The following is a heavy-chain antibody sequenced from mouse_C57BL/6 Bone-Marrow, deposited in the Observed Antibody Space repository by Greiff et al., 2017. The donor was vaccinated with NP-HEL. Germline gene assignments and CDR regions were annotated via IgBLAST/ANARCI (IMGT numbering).Heavy chain of an antibody. V-gene: IGHV14-4*01. CDR3: TTPDLRRFAY. CDR2: IDPENGDT. CDR1: GFNIKDDY. Sequence: EVQLQQSGAELVRPGASVKLSCTASGFNIKDDYMHWVKQRPEQGLEWIGWIDPENGDTEYASKFQGKATITADTSSNTAYLQLSSLTSEDTAVYYCTTPDLRRFAYWGQGTLVTVSA. J-gene: IGHJ3*01.